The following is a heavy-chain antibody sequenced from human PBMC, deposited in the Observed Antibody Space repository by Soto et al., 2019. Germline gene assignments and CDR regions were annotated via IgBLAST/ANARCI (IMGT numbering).Heavy chain of an antibody. CDR2: IYYSGST. J-gene: IGHJ5*02. CDR1: GGSISSYY. CDR3: ARGRIAAAGTRFDP. V-gene: IGHV4-59*01. Sequence: SETLSLTCTVSGGSISSYYWSWIRQPPGKGLEWIGYIYYSGSTNYNPSLKSRVTISVDTSKNQFSLKLSSVTAADTAVYYCARGRIAAAGTRFDPWGQGTLVTVS. D-gene: IGHD6-13*01.